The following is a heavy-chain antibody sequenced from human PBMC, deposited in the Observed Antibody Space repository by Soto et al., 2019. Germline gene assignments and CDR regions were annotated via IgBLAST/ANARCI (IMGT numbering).Heavy chain of an antibody. CDR3: ARESEDLTSNFDY. J-gene: IGHJ4*02. V-gene: IGHV3-48*04. CDR1: GFTISTYH. Sequence: LRLSCAASGFTISTYHLNWVRQAPGKGPEWVSYISTDLRALYYADSMKGRFTVSRDNAKNSVYLEMNSLSAEDTAVYYCARESEDLTSNFDYWGQGTLVTVSS. CDR2: ISTDLRAL.